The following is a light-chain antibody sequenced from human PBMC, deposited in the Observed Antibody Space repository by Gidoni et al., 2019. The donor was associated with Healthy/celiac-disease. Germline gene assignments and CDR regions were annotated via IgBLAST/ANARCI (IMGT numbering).Light chain of an antibody. CDR1: ALPKQY. Sequence: SYELTQPPSVSVSPGQTARITCSGDALPKQYAYWYQQKPGQAPVLVLYKDRERPSGIPERFSGSSSGTTVTLTISGVQAEDEADYYCQSADSSGPWVFGTGTKVTVL. V-gene: IGLV3-25*03. J-gene: IGLJ1*01. CDR3: QSADSSGPWV. CDR2: KDR.